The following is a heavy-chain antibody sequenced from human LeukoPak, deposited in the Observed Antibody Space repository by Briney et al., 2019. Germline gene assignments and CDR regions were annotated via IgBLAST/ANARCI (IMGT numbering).Heavy chain of an antibody. V-gene: IGHV4-39*01. CDR2: IYYSGST. Sequence: PSETLSLTCTVSGGSISSSSYYWGWIRQPPGKGLEWIGSIYYSGSTYYNPSLKSRVTISVDTSKNQFSLKLSSVTAADTAVYYCASLTYTGYSSGPYDAFDIWGQGTMVTVSS. CDR3: ASLTYTGYSSGPYDAFDI. CDR1: GGSISSSSYY. J-gene: IGHJ3*02. D-gene: IGHD6-19*01.